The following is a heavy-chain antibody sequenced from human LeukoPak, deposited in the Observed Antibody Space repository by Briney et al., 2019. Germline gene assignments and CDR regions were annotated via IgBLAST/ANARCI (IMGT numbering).Heavy chain of an antibody. CDR2: IYPADSDT. CDR1: GYSFTSYW. V-gene: IGHV5-51*01. CDR3: ARHSRWLQPFDY. D-gene: IGHD5-24*01. J-gene: IGHJ4*02. Sequence: GGSLQISCKGSGYSFTSYWIGWVRQVPRKGLEWMGIIYPADSDTRYSPSFQGQVTISADKSISTAYLQWSSLKASDTAMYYCARHSRWLQPFDYWGQGTLVTVSS.